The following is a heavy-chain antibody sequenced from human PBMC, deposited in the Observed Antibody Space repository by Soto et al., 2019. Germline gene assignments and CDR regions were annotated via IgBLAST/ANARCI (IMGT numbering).Heavy chain of an antibody. Sequence: GGSLRLSCAASGFTFSSYAMSWVRQAPGKGLEWVAAISGSGGSTYYADSAKGRFTISRDNSKNSLYLQKNSLSAEDTAVYYCEKDLTPSSWYGSFVVWGQGTLVTLSS. D-gene: IGHD6-13*01. V-gene: IGHV3-23*01. J-gene: IGHJ4*02. CDR3: EKDLTPSSWYGSFVV. CDR2: ISGSGGST. CDR1: GFTFSSYA.